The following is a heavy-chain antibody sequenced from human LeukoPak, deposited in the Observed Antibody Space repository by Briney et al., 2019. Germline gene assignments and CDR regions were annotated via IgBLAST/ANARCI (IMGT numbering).Heavy chain of an antibody. CDR3: TKAPRNSCTGTCYYPFDR. J-gene: IGHJ4*02. V-gene: IGHV3-23*01. D-gene: IGHD2-8*02. Sequence: GGSLRLSCAASGFTFTNYSMSWVRQTPGKGLEWVASTVGSRPDTYHADSVKGRFTVSRDNSKNTLYLQMNSLRVEDTAIYYCTKAPRNSCTGTCYYPFDRWGQGTLVTVSP. CDR2: TVGSRPDT. CDR1: GFTFTNYS.